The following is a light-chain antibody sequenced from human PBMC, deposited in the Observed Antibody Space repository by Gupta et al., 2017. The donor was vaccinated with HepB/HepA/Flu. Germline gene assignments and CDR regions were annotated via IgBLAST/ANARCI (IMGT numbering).Light chain of an antibody. V-gene: IGLV3-21*03. Sequence: SYVLTQPPSVSVAPGKTARMSCGGNNIGSKSVHCYQQKPGQAPVLVVYDDSDRPSGIPERFSGSNSGNTATLTISRVEAGEEADYYGQVWDSSSDHRVFGGGTKLTVL. CDR3: QVWDSSSDHRV. CDR2: DDS. J-gene: IGLJ2*01. CDR1: NIGSKS.